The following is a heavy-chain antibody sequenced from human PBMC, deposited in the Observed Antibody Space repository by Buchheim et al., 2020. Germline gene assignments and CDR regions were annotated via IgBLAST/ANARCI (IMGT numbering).Heavy chain of an antibody. Sequence: QVQLQESGPGLVKPSGTLSLTCAVSGGSISSSNWWSWVRQPPGKGPEWIGEIYHSGSTNYNPSLKSRATISVDKSKNQFYLKLSSVTAADTAVYYCASRIELTREIAAAGTFDPWGQGTL. V-gene: IGHV4-4*02. CDR2: IYHSGST. CDR1: GGSISSSNW. J-gene: IGHJ5*02. D-gene: IGHD6-13*01. CDR3: ASRIELTREIAAAGTFDP.